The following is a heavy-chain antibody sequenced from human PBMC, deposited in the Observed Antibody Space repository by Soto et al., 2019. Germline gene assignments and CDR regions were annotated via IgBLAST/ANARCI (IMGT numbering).Heavy chain of an antibody. CDR1: GATISSNNW. CDR2: THHTGDS. D-gene: IGHD3-10*01. CDR3: ARGLFGESTNWFDP. Sequence: SSETMSVTCTVSGATISSNNWWNWVRKPPGKGLDWIGETHHTGDSNYHPSLKSRVTISVDTSKNQFSLKLSSVTAADTAVYYCARGLFGESTNWFDPWGQGTLVTVSS. V-gene: IGHV4-4*02. J-gene: IGHJ5*02.